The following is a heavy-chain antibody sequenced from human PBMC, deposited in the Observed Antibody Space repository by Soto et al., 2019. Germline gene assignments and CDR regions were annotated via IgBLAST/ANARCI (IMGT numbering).Heavy chain of an antibody. CDR2: ISYDGSNK. J-gene: IGHJ6*02. CDR1: GFTFSSYG. CDR3: ATPRDYEGYCYGMDV. V-gene: IGHV3-30*03. Sequence: QVQLVESGGGVVQPGRSLRLSCAASGFTFSSYGMHWVRQAPGKGLEWVAVISYDGSNKYYADSVKGRFTISRDNSKNTLYLQMNSLRAEDTAVYYCATPRDYEGYCYGMDVWGQGTTVTVSS. D-gene: IGHD4-17*01.